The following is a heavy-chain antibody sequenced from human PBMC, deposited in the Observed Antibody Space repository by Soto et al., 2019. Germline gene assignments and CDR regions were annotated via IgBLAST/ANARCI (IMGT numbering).Heavy chain of an antibody. J-gene: IGHJ6*02. Sequence: RLSCAASGFTFSSYAMSWVRQAPGKGLEWVSAISGSGGSTYYADSVKGRFTISRDNSKNTLYLQMNSLRAEDTAVYYCAKIGGLITMVRGVSYGMDVWGQGTTVTVSS. V-gene: IGHV3-23*01. CDR3: AKIGGLITMVRGVSYGMDV. CDR2: ISGSGGST. CDR1: GFTFSSYA. D-gene: IGHD3-10*01.